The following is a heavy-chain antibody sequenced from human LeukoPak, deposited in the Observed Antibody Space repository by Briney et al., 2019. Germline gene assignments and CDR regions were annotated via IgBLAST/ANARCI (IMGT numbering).Heavy chain of an antibody. V-gene: IGHV4-39*01. J-gene: IGHJ6*03. CDR2: IHYSGST. D-gene: IGHD5-18*01. CDR3: ARHWLRGAAKPGYMDV. CDR1: GGSISSSSYY. Sequence: PSETLSLTCTVSGGSISSSSYYWGWIRQPPGKGLEWIGSIHYSGSTYYNPSLKSRVTISVDTSKTQFSLKLSSVTAADTAIYYCARHWLRGAAKPGYMDVWGKGTTVTVSS.